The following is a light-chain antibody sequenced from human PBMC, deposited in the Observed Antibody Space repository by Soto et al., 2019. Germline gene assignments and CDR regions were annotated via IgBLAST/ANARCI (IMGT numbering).Light chain of an antibody. V-gene: IGKV1-39*01. Sequence: DIQMTQFPSSLSASVGDRVTITCRASQTISTCLNWYQQKAGTAPKLLIYGASDLESGIPSRSSGSGSGTYFTLTISSLQPEDFAIYYCQQCLTTPRTFGQGTRVEI. CDR3: QQCLTTPRT. J-gene: IGKJ1*01. CDR1: QTISTC. CDR2: GAS.